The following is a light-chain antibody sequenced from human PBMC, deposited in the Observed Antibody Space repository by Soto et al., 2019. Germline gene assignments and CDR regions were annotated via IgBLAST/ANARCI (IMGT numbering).Light chain of an antibody. CDR1: SSDVGGYNY. J-gene: IGLJ1*01. Sequence: QSVLTQPASVSASPGQSITISCTRTSSDVGGYNYVSWYQQHPGKAPKLMIYEVSNRPSGVSNRFSGSKSGNTASLTISGLQAEDEADYYCSSYTTTNTYVFGTGTKLTVL. CDR3: SSYTTTNTYV. CDR2: EVS. V-gene: IGLV2-14*01.